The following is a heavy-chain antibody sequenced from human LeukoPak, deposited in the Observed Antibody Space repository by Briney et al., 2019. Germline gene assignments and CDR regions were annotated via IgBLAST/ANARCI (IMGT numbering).Heavy chain of an antibody. V-gene: IGHV3-23*01. CDR1: GFTFSSYS. CDR3: AKSLLTTATGTGRAFDI. D-gene: IGHD1-1*01. CDR2: ISAGGETT. J-gene: IGHJ3*02. Sequence: QSGGSLRLSCAASGFTFSSYSMNWVRQAPGKGLEWVSGISAGGETTFYADSVRGRLTISRDNSKNTLYLQMNSLRADDTAVYYCAKSLLTTATGTGRAFDIWGQGTMVTVSS.